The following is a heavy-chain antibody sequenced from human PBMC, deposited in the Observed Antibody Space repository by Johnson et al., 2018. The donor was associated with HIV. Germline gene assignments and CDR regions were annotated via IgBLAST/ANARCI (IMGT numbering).Heavy chain of an antibody. J-gene: IGHJ3*02. CDR2: INWNGGSA. CDR3: AKGLGSSDAFDM. V-gene: IGHV3-20*04. Sequence: VQLVESGGGVVRPGGSLRLSCAASGFIFGDYGMSWVRQVPGKGLEWVCDINWNGGSARYADSVKGRFTISRDNAKNSLYVQMNSLRAEDTAVYYCAKGLGSSDAFDMWGQGTMVTVSS. CDR1: GFIFGDYG. D-gene: IGHD3-16*01.